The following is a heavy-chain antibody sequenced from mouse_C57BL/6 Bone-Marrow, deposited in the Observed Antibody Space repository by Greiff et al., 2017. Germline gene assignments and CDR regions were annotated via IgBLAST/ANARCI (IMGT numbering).Heavy chain of an antibody. V-gene: IGHV1-42*01. D-gene: IGHD2-4*01. J-gene: IGHJ2*01. CDR2: INPSTGGT. CDR3: AREGYDYFFDN. CDR1: GYSFTGYY. Sequence: EVQLQQSGPELVKPGASVKISCKASGYSFTGYYMNWVKQSPEKSLEWIGEINPSTGGTTYNQKFKAKATLTVDKSSSTAYMQLKSLTSEDSAVYYCAREGYDYFFDNWGQGTTLTVSS.